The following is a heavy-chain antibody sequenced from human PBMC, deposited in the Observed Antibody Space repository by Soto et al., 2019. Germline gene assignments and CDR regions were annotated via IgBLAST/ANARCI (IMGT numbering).Heavy chain of an antibody. CDR3: ARASPTVTRVSSWFDP. CDR1: NGSISGYY. D-gene: IGHD4-17*01. V-gene: IGHV4-4*07. CDR2: VYSSGSN. J-gene: IGHJ5*02. Sequence: QLQESGPGLVEPSETLSLTCTVSNGSISGYYWSWIRQPAGKGLEWIGRVYSSGSNYYNPSLKSRVTMSVDTSNNHFSLRLTSVTAADTAIYYCARASPTVTRVSSWFDPWGPGTLVTVSS.